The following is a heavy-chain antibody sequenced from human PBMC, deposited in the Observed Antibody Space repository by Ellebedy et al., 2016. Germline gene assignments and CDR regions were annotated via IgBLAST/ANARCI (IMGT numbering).Heavy chain of an antibody. CDR2: MNPNSGNT. CDR3: ARGSTVIRALGY. V-gene: IGHV1-8*01. Sequence: ASVKVSXKASGYTFTSYDINWVRQATGRGLEWMGWMNPNSGNTGFEEKFQGRLTMTRNTSISTAYMELNNLTPEDTAIYYCARGSTVIRALGYWGQGTLVTVSS. CDR1: GYTFTSYD. J-gene: IGHJ4*02. D-gene: IGHD3-10*01.